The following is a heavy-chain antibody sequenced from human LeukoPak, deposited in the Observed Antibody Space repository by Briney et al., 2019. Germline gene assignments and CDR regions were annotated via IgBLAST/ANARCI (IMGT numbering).Heavy chain of an antibody. J-gene: IGHJ4*02. CDR2: ISLAGQT. CDR1: GGSISGTNW. CDR3: SRESGPFCPFGH. V-gene: IGHV4/OR15-8*02. D-gene: IGHD1-26*01. Sequence: SETLSLTCGVSGGSISGTNWWSWVRQPPGQGLEWIGEISLAGQTNFNPCLNGRVTMSLDKSSNKLYLHLTSVTAADTASYFCSRESGPFCPFGHWGQGTLVIVSS.